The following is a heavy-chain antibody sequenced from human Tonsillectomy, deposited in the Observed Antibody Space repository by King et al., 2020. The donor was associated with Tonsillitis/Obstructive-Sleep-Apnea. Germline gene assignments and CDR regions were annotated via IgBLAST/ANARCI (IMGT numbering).Heavy chain of an antibody. V-gene: IGHV3-21*01. D-gene: IGHD3-22*01. CDR1: GFTFSSYS. CDR3: AREQSSCPNYYDRSVFYSDY. CDR2: ISSSSSYI. Sequence: VQLVESGGGLVKPGGSLRLSCAASGFTFSSYSMNWVRQAPGKGLEWVSSISSSSSYIYYADSVKGRFTISRDNAKNSLYLQMNSLRAEDTALYYCAREQSSCPNYYDRSVFYSDYWGQGTLVTVSS. J-gene: IGHJ4*02.